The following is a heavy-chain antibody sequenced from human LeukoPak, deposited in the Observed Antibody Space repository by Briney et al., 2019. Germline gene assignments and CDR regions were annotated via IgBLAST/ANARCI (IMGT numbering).Heavy chain of an antibody. CDR2: IIGSGDST. Sequence: GGSLRLSCAASGFTFSSYAMSWVRQAPGKGLEWVSGIIGSGDSTYYADSVKGRFTISRDNSKNTLYLQMNSLRAEDTAVYYCAKPPWGITLIVVAKYFDYWGQGTLVTVSS. D-gene: IGHD3-22*01. CDR3: AKPPWGITLIVVAKYFDY. V-gene: IGHV3-23*01. CDR1: GFTFSSYA. J-gene: IGHJ4*02.